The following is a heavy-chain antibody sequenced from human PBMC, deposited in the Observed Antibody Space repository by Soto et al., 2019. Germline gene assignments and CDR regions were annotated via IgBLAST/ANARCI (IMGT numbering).Heavy chain of an antibody. CDR3: TTMDNYGGDVPFDY. CDR1: GFTFSSYG. D-gene: IGHD2-21*02. J-gene: IGHJ4*02. Sequence: GGSLRLSCAASGFTFSSYGMHWVRQAPGKGLEWVAVISYDGSNKYYAAPVIGRSSISRDDSKTTLYLQMNSLKIEDTAVYYCTTMDNYGGDVPFDYWGQGTLVTVSS. CDR2: ISYDGSNK. V-gene: IGHV3-30*03.